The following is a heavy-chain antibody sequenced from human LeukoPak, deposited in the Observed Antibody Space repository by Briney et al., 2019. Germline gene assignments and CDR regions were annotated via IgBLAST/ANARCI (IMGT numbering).Heavy chain of an antibody. D-gene: IGHD3-3*01. CDR3: ASTLRFLPYRRFDY. V-gene: IGHV4-39*01. Sequence: SETLSLTCSVSGGSIISSNYYWGWIRQPPGKGLQWIGSIYQSGSGSSYYNPSLKSRVTISGDTSKNQFFLRLSSVTAADTAVYYCASTLRFLPYRRFDYWGQGTLVTVPS. CDR2: IYQSGSGSS. J-gene: IGHJ4*02. CDR1: GGSIISSNYY.